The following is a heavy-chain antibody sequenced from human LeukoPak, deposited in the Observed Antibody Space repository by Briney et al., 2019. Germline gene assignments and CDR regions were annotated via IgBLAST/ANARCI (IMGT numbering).Heavy chain of an antibody. CDR2: ISGSGDST. CDR1: GFTFSSYS. Sequence: GGSLRLSCAASGFTFSSYSMNWVRQAPGKGLEWVSSISGSGDSTYYADSVKGRFTISRDNSKNTLYLQMNSLRAEDTAVYYCAKTAGIAAAADFDYWGQGTLVTVSS. J-gene: IGHJ4*02. V-gene: IGHV3-23*01. D-gene: IGHD6-13*01. CDR3: AKTAGIAAAADFDY.